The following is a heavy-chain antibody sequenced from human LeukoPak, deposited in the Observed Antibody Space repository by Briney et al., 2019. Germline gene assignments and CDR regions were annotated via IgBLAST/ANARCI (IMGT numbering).Heavy chain of an antibody. Sequence: ASVKASCKPSGYTFTDYYMHWVRQAPGQGLEWMGWINPHSGGTKYAQKFQGRVTMSRDTSISTAYMELSRLRSDDTAVYYCARVMPLEGSGSDTLDYWGQGTLVTVSS. D-gene: IGHD3-10*01. CDR2: INPHSGGT. J-gene: IGHJ4*02. V-gene: IGHV1-2*02. CDR3: ARVMPLEGSGSDTLDY. CDR1: GYTFTDYY.